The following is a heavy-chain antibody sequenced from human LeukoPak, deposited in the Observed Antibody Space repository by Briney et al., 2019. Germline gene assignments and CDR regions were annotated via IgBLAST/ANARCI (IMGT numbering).Heavy chain of an antibody. J-gene: IGHJ4*02. D-gene: IGHD1-14*01. V-gene: IGHV4-59*01. CDR2: IYYSGST. CDR1: GGSISSYY. CDR3: ARTSGTSFDY. Sequence: KPSETLSLTCTVSGGSISSYYWSWIRQPPGKGLEWIGYIYYSGSTNYNPSLKSRVTISVDTSKNQFSLKLSSATAADTAVYYCARTSGTSFDYWGQGTLVTVSS.